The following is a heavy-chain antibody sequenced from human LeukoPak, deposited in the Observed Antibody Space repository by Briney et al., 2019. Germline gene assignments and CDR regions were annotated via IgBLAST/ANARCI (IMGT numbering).Heavy chain of an antibody. Sequence: GASVKVSCKVSGYTFSNYDINWVRQAPGQGLEWMGWMNPNSGRRVYAQKFQGRVTMTRNSSINTAYMELTSLRSDDTAVYYCARGLRSDYWGQGTLVTVSS. V-gene: IGHV1-8*01. D-gene: IGHD3-16*02. CDR1: GYTFSNYD. CDR3: ARGLRSDY. CDR2: MNPNSGRR. J-gene: IGHJ4*02.